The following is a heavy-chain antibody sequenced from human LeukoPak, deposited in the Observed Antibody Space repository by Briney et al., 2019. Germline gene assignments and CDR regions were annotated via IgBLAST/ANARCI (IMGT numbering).Heavy chain of an antibody. CDR3: ARGSEIAVAGTQVGY. CDR1: GGSISSSNYY. D-gene: IGHD6-19*01. V-gene: IGHV4-39*07. J-gene: IGHJ4*02. CDR2: INYSGST. Sequence: SETLSLTCSVSGGSISSSNYYWGWIRQPPGKGLEWIGSINYSGSTYYNPSLKSRVTISVDTSKNQFSLKLSSVTAADTAVYYCARGSEIAVAGTQVGYWGQGTLVTVSS.